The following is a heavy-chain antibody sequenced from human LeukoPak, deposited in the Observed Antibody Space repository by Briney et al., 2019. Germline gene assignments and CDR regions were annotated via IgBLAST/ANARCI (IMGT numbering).Heavy chain of an antibody. CDR3: ARVSGGSYGS. CDR1: GYTFTSYY. J-gene: IGHJ4*02. V-gene: IGHV1-46*01. D-gene: IGHD1-26*01. Sequence: GASVKVSCRASGYTFTSYYMHWVRQAPGQGLEGMGIINPSGGSTSYAQKFQGRVTMTRDTSTSTVYMELSSLRSEDTAVYSCARVSGGSYGSWGQGTLVTVSS. CDR2: INPSGGST.